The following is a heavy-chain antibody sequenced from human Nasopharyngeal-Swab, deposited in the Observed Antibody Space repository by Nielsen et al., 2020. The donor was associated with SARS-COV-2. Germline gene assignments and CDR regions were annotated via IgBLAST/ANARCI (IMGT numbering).Heavy chain of an antibody. D-gene: IGHD3-10*01. CDR2: ISHNSGT. J-gene: IGHJ4*02. Sequence: SETLSLTCTVSGVSITSQYWSWIRQPPGKGLEWIGYISHNSGTSYNPSLKGRVTISADKSRKQFSLKLTSVTAADTAVYSCACFSGGDYWGQGTPVTVSS. CDR3: ACFSGGDY. CDR1: GVSITSQY. V-gene: IGHV4-59*11.